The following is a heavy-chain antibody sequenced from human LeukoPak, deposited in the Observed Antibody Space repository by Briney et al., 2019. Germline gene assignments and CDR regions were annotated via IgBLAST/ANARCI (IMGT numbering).Heavy chain of an antibody. V-gene: IGHV1-24*01. D-gene: IGHD5-12*01. J-gene: IGHJ3*02. CDR1: GYTLTELS. CDR3: ARYSGYVDAFDI. Sequence: ASVKVSCTVSGYTLTELSMHWVRQAPGKGLEWMGGFDAEDGETIYAQQFQGRVTMTEDTSTDTAYMELSSLRSEDTAVYYCARYSGYVDAFDIWGQGTMVTVSS. CDR2: FDAEDGET.